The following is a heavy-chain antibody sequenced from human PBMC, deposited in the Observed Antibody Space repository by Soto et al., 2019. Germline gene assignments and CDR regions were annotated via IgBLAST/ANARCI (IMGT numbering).Heavy chain of an antibody. CDR2: ISSSSSTI. V-gene: IGHV3-48*02. J-gene: IGHJ6*02. CDR1: GFTFSSYS. CDR3: ARERKVSSYYYYGMDV. Sequence: GGSLRLSCAASGFTFSSYSMNWVRQAPGKGLEWVSYISSSSSTIYYADSVKGRFTISRDNAKNSLYLQMNSLRDEDTAVYYCARERKVSSYYYYGMDVWGQGTTVTVSS.